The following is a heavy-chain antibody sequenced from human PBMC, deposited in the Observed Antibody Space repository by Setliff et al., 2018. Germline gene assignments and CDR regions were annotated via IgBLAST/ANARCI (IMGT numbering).Heavy chain of an antibody. Sequence: GGSLRLSCAASGFTFSTYRMHWARQAPGKGLEWVAVIWDDGGNKYHADSVKGRFTISRDNSKNTPYLQMNSLRPEDTAVYYCARTCSGSGCYAGLESWGQGTPVTVSS. V-gene: IGHV3-33*08. CDR3: ARTCSGSGCYAGLES. CDR1: GFTFSTYR. CDR2: IWDDGGNK. J-gene: IGHJ4*02. D-gene: IGHD2-15*01.